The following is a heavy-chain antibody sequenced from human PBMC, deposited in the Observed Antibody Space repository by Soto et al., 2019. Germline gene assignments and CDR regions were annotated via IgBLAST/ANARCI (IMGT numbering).Heavy chain of an antibody. D-gene: IGHD2-2*02. V-gene: IGHV3-21*01. CDR3: ARDYPSKYCSSTSCYIWEESWFDP. Sequence: PGGSLTLSCASSGFTFSSYSMNWVRQAPGKGLEWVSSISSSSSYIYYADSVKGRFTISRDNAKNSLYLQMNSLRAEDTAVYYCARDYPSKYCSSTSCYIWEESWFDPWGQGTVVTAPQ. J-gene: IGHJ5*02. CDR2: ISSSSSYI. CDR1: GFTFSSYS.